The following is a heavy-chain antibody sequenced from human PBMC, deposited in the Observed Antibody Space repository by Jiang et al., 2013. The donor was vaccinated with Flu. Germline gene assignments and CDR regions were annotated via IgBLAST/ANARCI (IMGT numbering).Heavy chain of an antibody. CDR2: ISYDGSNK. D-gene: IGHD2-15*01. Sequence: VQLVESGGGVVQPGRSLRLSCAASGFTFSSYAMHWVRQAPGKGLEWVAVISYDGSNKYYADSVKGRFTISRDNSKNTLYLQMNSLRAEDTAVYYCARGGQFRISPDYWGQGTLVTVSS. V-gene: IGHV3-30*01. CDR1: GFTFSSYA. J-gene: IGHJ4*02. CDR3: ARGGQFRISPDY.